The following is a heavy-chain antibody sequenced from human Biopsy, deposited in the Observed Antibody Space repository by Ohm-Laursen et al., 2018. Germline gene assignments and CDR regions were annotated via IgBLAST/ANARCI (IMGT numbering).Heavy chain of an antibody. CDR1: GFTFSSYA. D-gene: IGHD3-3*01. V-gene: IGHV3-23*01. CDR3: TKADDFWSPEGYYYYFSGMDV. J-gene: IGHJ6*02. CDR2: IRSTGGST. Sequence: SLRLSCSASGFTFSSYATSWVRQAPGKGLEWVSAIRSTGGSTYYANSVKGRFTISRDNSKNILFLQVNNLRAEDTAIYYCTKADDFWSPEGYYYYFSGMDVWGQGTTVTVSS.